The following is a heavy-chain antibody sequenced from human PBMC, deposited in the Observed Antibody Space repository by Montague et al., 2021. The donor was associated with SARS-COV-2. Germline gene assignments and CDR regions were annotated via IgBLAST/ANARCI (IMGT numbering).Heavy chain of an antibody. V-gene: IGHV3-7*01. J-gene: IGHJ6*03. CDR3: ARDFYYYMDV. Sequence: SVILSCAASGFTFSTNLMSWVRQAPVKGLEWVAHIKQDGSDKFYXDSVKGRFTLSTDNAKNSVYLQMDGLRPEDTAVYYCARDFYYYMDVWGKGTTVTVSS. CDR1: GFTFSTNL. CDR2: IKQDGSDK.